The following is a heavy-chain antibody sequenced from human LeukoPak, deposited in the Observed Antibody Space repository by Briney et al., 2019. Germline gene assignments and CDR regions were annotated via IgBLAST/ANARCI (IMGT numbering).Heavy chain of an antibody. CDR1: GYIYTSYW. V-gene: IGHV5-51*01. D-gene: IGHD3-10*01. Sequence: GESLKISCNSSGYIYTSYWIGWVRQMPGKGLEWMGIIYPGDSDTRYSPSFQGQVTISADKSISTAYLQWSSLKASDTAMYYCARAPDSSGSYYRFDYWGQGTLVTVSS. CDR3: ARAPDSSGSYYRFDY. J-gene: IGHJ4*02. CDR2: IYPGDSDT.